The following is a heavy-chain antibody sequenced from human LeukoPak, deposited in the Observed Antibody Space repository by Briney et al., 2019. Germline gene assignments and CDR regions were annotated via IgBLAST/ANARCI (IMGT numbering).Heavy chain of an antibody. D-gene: IGHD3-9*01. J-gene: IGHJ4*02. V-gene: IGHV3-23*01. CDR2: ISGSGGST. CDR3: AKVAPNYDILTGPFFDY. CDR1: GLTFSSYA. Sequence: PGGSLRLSCAASGLTFSSYAMSWVRQAPGKGLEWVSAISGSGGSTYYADSVKGRFTISRDNSKNTLYLQMNSLRAEDTAVYYCAKVAPNYDILTGPFFDYWGQGTLVTVSS.